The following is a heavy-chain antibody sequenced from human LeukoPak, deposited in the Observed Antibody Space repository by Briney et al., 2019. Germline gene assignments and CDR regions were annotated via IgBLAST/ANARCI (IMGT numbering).Heavy chain of an antibody. CDR3: ARDLHIHTYYYDSSGYLGFDY. Sequence: GGSLRLSCAASGFTFSSYAMHWVRQAPGKGLEWVAVISYDGSNKYYADSVKGRFTISRDNSKNTLYLQMNSLRAEDTAVYYCARDLHIHTYYYDSSGYLGFDYWGQGTLVTVSS. V-gene: IGHV3-30-3*01. CDR1: GFTFSSYA. CDR2: ISYDGSNK. J-gene: IGHJ4*02. D-gene: IGHD3-22*01.